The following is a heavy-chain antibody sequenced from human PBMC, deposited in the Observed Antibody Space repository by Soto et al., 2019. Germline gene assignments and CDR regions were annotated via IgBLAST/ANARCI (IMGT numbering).Heavy chain of an antibody. J-gene: IGHJ4*02. CDR2: ISYDGSNK. CDR1: GFPFSPYT. V-gene: IGHV3-30-3*01. CDR3: ARGGGFCGGDCYKGGIDY. Sequence: QVQLVESGGGVVQPGRSLGLSCEVSGFPFSPYTRHWVRQGPGKGLEWVAVISYDGSNKYYAASVKGRFTISRDNSKNTLYLQMNSLRPDDTSVYYCARGGGFCGGDCYKGGIDYWGRGTLVTVSS. D-gene: IGHD2-21*02.